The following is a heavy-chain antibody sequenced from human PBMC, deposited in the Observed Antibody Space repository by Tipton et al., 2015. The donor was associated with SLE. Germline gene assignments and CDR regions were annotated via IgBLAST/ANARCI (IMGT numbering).Heavy chain of an antibody. Sequence: TLSLTCAVYGGSFSGYYWSWIRQPPGKGLEWIGEINHSGSTNYNPSLKSRVTISVDTSKNQFSLKLSSVTAADTAVYYCAVGGYDFPNWFDPWGQGTLVTVSS. CDR3: AVGGYDFPNWFDP. V-gene: IGHV4-34*01. CDR1: GGSFSGYY. D-gene: IGHD5-12*01. CDR2: INHSGST. J-gene: IGHJ5*02.